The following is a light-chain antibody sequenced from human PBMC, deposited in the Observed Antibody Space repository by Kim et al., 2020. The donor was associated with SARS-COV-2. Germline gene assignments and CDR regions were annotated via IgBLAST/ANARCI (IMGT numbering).Light chain of an antibody. Sequence: ARGQKGRITCGGNNIGNKNVLRYQQKPGQVPVVVIYGNTNRLSGIPERFSGSNSGNTATLTISGAQAGDEADYYCQLWDTSFWVFGGGTQLTVL. CDR1: NIGNKN. V-gene: IGLV3-9*01. J-gene: IGLJ3*02. CDR3: QLWDTSFWV. CDR2: GNT.